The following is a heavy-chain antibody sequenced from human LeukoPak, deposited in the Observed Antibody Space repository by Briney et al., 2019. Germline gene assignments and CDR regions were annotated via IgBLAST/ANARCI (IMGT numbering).Heavy chain of an antibody. CDR2: INHSGST. D-gene: IGHD3-10*01. J-gene: IGHJ4*02. CDR1: GDSIKSSSYY. Sequence: PSETLSLTGAVSGDSIKSSSYYWAWVRQPPGKGLEWIGEINHSGSTNYNPSLKGRVTISVDTSKNQFSLKLSSVTAADTAVYYCARHRARYYGSGSSPFDYWGQGTLVTVSS. CDR3: ARHRARYYGSGSSPFDY. V-gene: IGHV4-39*01.